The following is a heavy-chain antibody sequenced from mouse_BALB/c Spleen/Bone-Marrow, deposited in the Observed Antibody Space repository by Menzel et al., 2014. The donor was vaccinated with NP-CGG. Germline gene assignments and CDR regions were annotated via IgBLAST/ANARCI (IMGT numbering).Heavy chain of an antibody. J-gene: IGHJ4*01. D-gene: IGHD3-2*01. CDR1: GYTFTDYA. CDR3: ARDISGYVRAMDY. Sequence: VNVVESGPELVSPGVSVKISCKAFGYTFTDYAIHWVKQSHSKSLEWIGIISTYSANTNYNQKFKGKATMTVDKSSSTAYMELARLTFEDSAIYFCARDISGYVRAMDYWGQGTSVTVSS. V-gene: IGHV1-67*01. CDR2: ISTYSANT.